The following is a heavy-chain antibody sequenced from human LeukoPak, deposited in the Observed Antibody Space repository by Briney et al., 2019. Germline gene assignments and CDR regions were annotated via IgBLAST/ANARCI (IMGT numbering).Heavy chain of an antibody. D-gene: IGHD3-3*01. J-gene: IGHJ4*02. CDR2: ISYDGSNK. V-gene: IGHV3-30-3*01. Sequence: GGSLRLSWAASGFTFSSYAMHWVRQAPGKGLEWVAVISYDGSNKYYADSVKGRVTISRDNTKNTLYLQMNSLRAENTSVYYCARGPQWFDYDCWSGYYILDYWGQGTLVTVSS. CDR3: ARGPQWFDYDCWSGYYILDY. CDR1: GFTFSSYA.